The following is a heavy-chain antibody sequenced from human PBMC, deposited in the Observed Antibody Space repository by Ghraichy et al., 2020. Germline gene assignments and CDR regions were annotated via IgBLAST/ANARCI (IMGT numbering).Heavy chain of an antibody. CDR1: GFTFSSYS. D-gene: IGHD6-13*01. V-gene: IGHV3-48*02. J-gene: IGHJ6*04. CDR3: ASEGLTVAGAGMDV. Sequence: GGSLRLSCAASGFTFSSYSMNWVRQAPGKGLEWVSYIGYSSTPIYYADSVKGRFTVSRDDAKKSLYLHMNSLRDEDTAVYYCASEGLTVAGAGMDVWGKGTTVTVSS. CDR2: IGYSSTPI.